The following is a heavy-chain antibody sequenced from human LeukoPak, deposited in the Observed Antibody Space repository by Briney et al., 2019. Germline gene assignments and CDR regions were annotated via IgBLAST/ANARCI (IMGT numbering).Heavy chain of an antibody. CDR2: ISSNGGIT. D-gene: IGHD3-16*02. J-gene: IGHJ3*02. CDR3: ARVGRSLPDAFDI. Sequence: GGSLRLSCAASGITFRTYAMHWVRQAPGKGLEHVSAISSNGGITYYANSVKGRFTISRDNSKNTLYLQMGSLRAEDMAVYYCARVGRSLPDAFDIWGQGTMVTVSS. CDR1: GITFRTYA. V-gene: IGHV3-64*01.